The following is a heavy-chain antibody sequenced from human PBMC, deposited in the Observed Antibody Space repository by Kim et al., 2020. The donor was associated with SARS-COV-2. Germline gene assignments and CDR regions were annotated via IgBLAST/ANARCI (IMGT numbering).Heavy chain of an antibody. CDR2: INTNTGNP. CDR3: ARAHVDTIFGVLINPYYYMDV. CDR1: GYTFTSYA. V-gene: IGHV7-4-1*02. J-gene: IGHJ6*03. D-gene: IGHD3-3*01. Sequence: ASVKVSCKASGYTFTSYAMNWVRQAPGQGLAWMGWINTNTGNPTYAQGFTGRFVFSLDTSVSTAYLQISSLKAEDTAVYYCARAHVDTIFGVLINPYYYMDVWGKGTTVTVSS.